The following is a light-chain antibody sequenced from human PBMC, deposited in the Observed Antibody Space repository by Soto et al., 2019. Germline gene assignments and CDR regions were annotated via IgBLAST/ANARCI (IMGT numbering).Light chain of an antibody. Sequence: EIVLTQSPATLSLSPGERATLSCRASQIVSSYFAWYQQKPGQAPRLLIYDASNRATGIPARFSGSGSGTDFTLTFSSLEPEDSAVDYCQQCSNLSLTFCGGTKVDI. CDR3: QQCSNLSLT. V-gene: IGKV3-11*01. CDR2: DAS. J-gene: IGKJ4*01. CDR1: QIVSSY.